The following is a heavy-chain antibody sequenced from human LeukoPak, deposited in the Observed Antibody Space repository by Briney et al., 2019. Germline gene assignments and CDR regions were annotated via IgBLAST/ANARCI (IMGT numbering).Heavy chain of an antibody. CDR3: ARDNDSGSYYS. V-gene: IGHV4-30-4*08. J-gene: IGHJ5*02. D-gene: IGHD3-10*01. Sequence: SETLSLTCTVSGGSISSGVYYWSWIRQPPGKGLEWIGYIYYSGSTYYNPSLKSRVTISVDTSKNQFSLKLSSVTAADTAVYYCARDNDSGSYYSWGQGILVTVSS. CDR2: IYYSGST. CDR1: GGSISSGVYY.